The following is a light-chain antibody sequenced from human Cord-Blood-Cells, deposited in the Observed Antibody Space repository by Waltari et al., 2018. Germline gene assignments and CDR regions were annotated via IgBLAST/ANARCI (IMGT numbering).Light chain of an antibody. J-gene: IGLJ2*01. V-gene: IGLV2-14*01. CDR1: SSDVGGYNY. Sequence: QSALTQPASVSGSPGQSITISCTGTSSDVGGYNYVSWYQQHPGKAPKLMIYVVSNRASVVSIRFSGSKSGNSASMTMSELQAEAEADYYCSSYTSSITVVFGGGTKLTVL. CDR2: VVS. CDR3: SSYTSSITVV.